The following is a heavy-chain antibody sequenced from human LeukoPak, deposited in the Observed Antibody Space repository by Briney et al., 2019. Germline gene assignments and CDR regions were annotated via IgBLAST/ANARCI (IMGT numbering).Heavy chain of an antibody. J-gene: IGHJ4*02. Sequence: ASVKVSCKASGYTFTSYAMNWVRQAPGQGLEWMGWINPNSGGTNYAQKFQGRVTMTRETSISTAYMELSRLRSDDTAVYYCARDFVGTNDYWGQGTLVTVSS. CDR3: ARDFVGTNDY. V-gene: IGHV1-2*02. CDR1: GYTFTSYA. CDR2: INPNSGGT. D-gene: IGHD2-8*01.